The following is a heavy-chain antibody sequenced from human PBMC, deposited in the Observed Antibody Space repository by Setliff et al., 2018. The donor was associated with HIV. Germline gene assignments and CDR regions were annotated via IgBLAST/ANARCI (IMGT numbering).Heavy chain of an antibody. CDR3: AREGQWLDMGDAFDI. CDR2: INPNSGGT. D-gene: IGHD6-19*01. CDR1: GYTFTGYY. V-gene: IGHV1-2*06. Sequence: ASVKVSCKTSGYTFTGYYMHWVRQAPGQGLEWMGRINPNSGGTKYAQKFQGRVTMTRDTSTSTVYMELSSLRSEDTAVYYCAREGQWLDMGDAFDIWGQGTMVTVSS. J-gene: IGHJ3*02.